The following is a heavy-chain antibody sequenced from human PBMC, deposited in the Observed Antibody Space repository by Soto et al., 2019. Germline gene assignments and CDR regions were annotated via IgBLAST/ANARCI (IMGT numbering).Heavy chain of an antibody. J-gene: IGHJ5*02. CDR1: GGSISSYY. V-gene: IGHV4-59*08. D-gene: IGHD6-19*01. CDR2: IYYSGST. CDR3: ARGGPVAGHTIGRGRSWFEP. Sequence: PSETLSLTCTVSGGSISSYYWSWIRQPPGKGLEWIGYIYYSGSTNYNPSLKSRVTISVDTSKNQFSLKLSSVTAADTAVYYCARGGPVAGHTIGRGRSWFEPWGQGTLVTVSS.